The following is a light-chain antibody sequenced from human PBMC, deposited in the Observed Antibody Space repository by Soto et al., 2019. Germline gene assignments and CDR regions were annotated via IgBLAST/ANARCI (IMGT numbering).Light chain of an antibody. Sequence: QSVLTQPPSASGTPGQRVTLSCSGSSSNIGSNTVNWYQQLPGTAPKLLIYSNNERPSGVPDRFSGSKSGTSASLAISGLQSEDEADYHCVAWDDSLNDLIFGGGTKLTVL. CDR2: SNN. CDR1: SSNIGSNT. J-gene: IGLJ2*01. CDR3: VAWDDSLNDLI. V-gene: IGLV1-44*01.